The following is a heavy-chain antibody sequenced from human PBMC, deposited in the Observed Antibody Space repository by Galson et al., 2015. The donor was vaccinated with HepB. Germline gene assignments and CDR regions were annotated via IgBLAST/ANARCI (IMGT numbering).Heavy chain of an antibody. CDR2: IHHSGTT. D-gene: IGHD3-10*01. Sequence: ETLSLTCLVSGHSISTNYYWGWFRQPPGKGLEWIGTIHHSGTTYSNPSLKSRVAISADTSKDHFSLRVTSVTAGDTAVYYCARGGVRGSKRGAFDIWGQGTVVTVSS. CDR3: ARGGVRGSKRGAFDI. CDR1: GHSISTNYY. J-gene: IGHJ3*02. V-gene: IGHV4-38-2*02.